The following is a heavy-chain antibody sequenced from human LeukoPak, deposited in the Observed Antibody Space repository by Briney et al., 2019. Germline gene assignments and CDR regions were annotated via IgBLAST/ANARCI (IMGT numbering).Heavy chain of an antibody. V-gene: IGHV1-8*03. J-gene: IGHJ4*02. CDR2: MNPNSGNT. CDR3: ARENCSSTSCYQGGLD. Sequence: ASVKVSCKASGYTFTSYDINWVRQATGHGLEWMGWMNPNSGNTGYAQKFQGRVTITRNTSISTAYMELSSLGSEDTAVYYCARENCSSTSCYQGGLDWGQGTLVTVSS. D-gene: IGHD2-2*01. CDR1: GYTFTSYD.